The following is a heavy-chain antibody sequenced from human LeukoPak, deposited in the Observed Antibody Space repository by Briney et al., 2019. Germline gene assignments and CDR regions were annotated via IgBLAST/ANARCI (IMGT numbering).Heavy chain of an antibody. CDR3: ARDLGIAARPDY. D-gene: IGHD6-6*01. V-gene: IGHV4-38-2*02. Sequence: SETLSLTCTVSGYSISSGYYWGWIRQPPGKGLEWIGSIYHSGSTYYNPSLKSRVTISVDTTKNQFSLKLSSVTAADTAVYYCARDLGIAARPDYWGQGTLVTVSS. CDR1: GYSISSGYY. J-gene: IGHJ4*02. CDR2: IYHSGST.